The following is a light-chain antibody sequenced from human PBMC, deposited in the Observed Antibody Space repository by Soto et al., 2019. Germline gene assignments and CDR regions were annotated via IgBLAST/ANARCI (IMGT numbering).Light chain of an antibody. Sequence: QSVLTQPPSVSGSPGQSVIISCTGTSSDVGGYNYVSWYQQHPTKAPKLIIYDVNKRPSGVPFRFSGSKSGNTASLTISGLRAEDEADYYCCSYAGRNPDVFWTGTKLTV. J-gene: IGLJ1*01. CDR1: SSDVGGYNY. CDR3: CSYAGRNPDV. CDR2: DVN. V-gene: IGLV2-11*01.